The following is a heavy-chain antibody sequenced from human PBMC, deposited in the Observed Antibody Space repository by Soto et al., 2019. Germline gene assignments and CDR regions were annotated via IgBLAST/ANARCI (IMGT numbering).Heavy chain of an antibody. D-gene: IGHD2-8*02. CDR1: GFTVSSNY. CDR3: TTPDLVASGDT. J-gene: IGHJ3*02. Sequence: GGSLRLSCAASGFTVSSNYMSWVRQAPGKGLEWISIIYSAGNTYYAAPVKGRITISRDHSKDTLYLQMNNLKTEDTGVYYCTTPDLVASGDTWGQGAMVTVSS. CDR2: IYSAGNT. V-gene: IGHV3-66*04.